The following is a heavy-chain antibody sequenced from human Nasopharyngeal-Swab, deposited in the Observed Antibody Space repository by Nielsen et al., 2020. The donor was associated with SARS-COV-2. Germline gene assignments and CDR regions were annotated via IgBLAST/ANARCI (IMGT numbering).Heavy chain of an antibody. CDR1: GFTFSSYS. J-gene: IGHJ4*02. Sequence: GESLKISCAASGFTFSSYSMNWVRQAPGKGLEWVSSISSSSSYIYYADSVKGRFTITRDNAKNSLYLQMNSLRAEDTAVYYCARDDRYSYGSGALEGWGQGTLVTVSS. CDR3: ARDDRYSYGSGALEG. CDR2: ISSSSSYI. D-gene: IGHD5-18*01. V-gene: IGHV3-21*01.